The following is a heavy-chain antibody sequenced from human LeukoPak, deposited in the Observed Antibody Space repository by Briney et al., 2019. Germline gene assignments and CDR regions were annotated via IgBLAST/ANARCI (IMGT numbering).Heavy chain of an antibody. CDR1: GGPISRYY. J-gene: IGHJ4*02. D-gene: IGHD1-26*01. Sequence: TSETLSLTCTVSGGPISRYYWSWIRESAGKGPEWNGRIYTSGSTNYNPSLKSRVTMSVDTSKNQFSLKLSSVTAADTAVYYCARNGGSGTYYDGSFDYWGQGTLVTVSS. CDR3: ARNGGSGTYYDGSFDY. CDR2: IYTSGST. V-gene: IGHV4-4*07.